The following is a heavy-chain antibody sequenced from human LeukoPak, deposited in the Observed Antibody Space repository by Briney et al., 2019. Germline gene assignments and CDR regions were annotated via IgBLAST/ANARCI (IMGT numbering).Heavy chain of an antibody. D-gene: IGHD2-2*02. V-gene: IGHV1-46*01. CDR3: ARGGSPAAIPWSWFDP. Sequence: ASVTDSCKASGYTFTSYYMHWVRQAPGQGLEWMGIINPSGGSTSYAQKFQGRVTMTRDMSTSTVYMELSSLRSEDTAVYYCARGGSPAAIPWSWFDPWGQGTLVTVSS. CDR2: INPSGGST. J-gene: IGHJ5*02. CDR1: GYTFTSYY.